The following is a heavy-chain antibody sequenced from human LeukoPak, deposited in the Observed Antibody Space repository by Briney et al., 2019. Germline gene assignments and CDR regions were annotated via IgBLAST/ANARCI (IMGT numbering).Heavy chain of an antibody. Sequence: PSETLSLTCTVSGDSISSSYWSWIRQPPGKGLEWIGYIYYSGGTKYNPSLKSRVTISLDTSKNQFSLKLSSVTAADTAVYYCARLVVVPTRGMDVWGQGTTVTVSS. V-gene: IGHV4-59*08. J-gene: IGHJ6*02. CDR2: IYYSGGT. CDR3: ARLVVVPTRGMDV. D-gene: IGHD2-2*01. CDR1: GDSISSSY.